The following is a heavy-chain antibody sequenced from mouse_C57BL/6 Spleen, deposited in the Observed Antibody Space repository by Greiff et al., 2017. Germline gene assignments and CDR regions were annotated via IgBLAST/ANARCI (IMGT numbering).Heavy chain of an antibody. V-gene: IGHV5-6*01. CDR1: GFTFSNYG. J-gene: IGHJ4*01. CDR2: ISSGGSYT. Sequence: EVQVVESGGDLVKPGGSLKLSCAASGFTFSNYGMSWVRQTPDKRLEWVATISSGGSYTYYPDSVKGRFTISRDNAKNTLYLQMISLRSEDTATSYCARHRDKCDALDYWGQGTSVTVSA. CDR3: ARHRDKCDALDY. D-gene: IGHD1-3*01.